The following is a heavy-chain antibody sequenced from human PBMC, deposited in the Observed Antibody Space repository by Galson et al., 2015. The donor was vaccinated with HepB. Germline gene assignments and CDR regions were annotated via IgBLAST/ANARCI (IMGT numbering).Heavy chain of an antibody. V-gene: IGHV2-70*01. J-gene: IGHJ4*02. Sequence: PALVKPTQTVTLTCTFSGYSLNTRGMCVSWIRQPPGKALEWLALIDWEDDKYYSTSLKTRLTISKDTSKNQVVLTVANMDPVDTATYYCARTQTSVTTSYYFDNWGQGTLVTVSS. CDR2: IDWEDDK. D-gene: IGHD4-17*01. CDR3: ARTQTSVTTSYYFDN. CDR1: GYSLNTRGMC.